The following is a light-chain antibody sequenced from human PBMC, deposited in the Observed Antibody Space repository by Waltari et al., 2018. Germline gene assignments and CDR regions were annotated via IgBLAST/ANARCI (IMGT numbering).Light chain of an antibody. CDR3: QSFDNMLSGGVV. J-gene: IGLJ2*01. CDR1: TSNIGAGHD. Sequence: QSVLTQPHSVSGTPGQRVTISCSGSTSNIGAGHDVHWYQHLPGTAPKRLIYGNNNRPSGVPDRFSGSKSGTSASLAITGLQADDEADYFCQSFDNMLSGGVVFGGGTKLAVL. V-gene: IGLV1-40*01. CDR2: GNN.